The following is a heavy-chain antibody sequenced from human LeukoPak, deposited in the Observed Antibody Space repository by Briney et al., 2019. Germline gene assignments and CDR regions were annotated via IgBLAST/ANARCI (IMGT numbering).Heavy chain of an antibody. Sequence: PSETLSLTCAVYGGSFSGYYGSWIRQPPGKGLEWIGEINHSGSTNYNPSLKSRVTISVDTSKNQFSLKLSSVTAADTAVYYCARGGYSYGYLALPFDYWGQGTLVTVSS. CDR3: ARGGYSYGYLALPFDY. D-gene: IGHD5-18*01. CDR1: GGSFSGYY. J-gene: IGHJ4*02. V-gene: IGHV4-34*01. CDR2: INHSGST.